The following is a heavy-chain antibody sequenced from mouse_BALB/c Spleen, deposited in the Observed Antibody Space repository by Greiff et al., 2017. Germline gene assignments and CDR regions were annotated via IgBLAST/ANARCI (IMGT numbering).Heavy chain of an antibody. Sequence: EVKVEESGGGLVKPGGSLKLSCAASGFTFSSYAMSWVRQTPEKRLEWVATISSGGSYTYYPDSVKGRFTISRDNAKNTLYLQMSSLRSEDTAMYYCARRDAYWGQGTLVTVSA. CDR1: GFTFSSYA. CDR2: ISSGGSYT. D-gene: IGHD2-13*01. V-gene: IGHV5-9-3*01. J-gene: IGHJ3*01. CDR3: ARRDAY.